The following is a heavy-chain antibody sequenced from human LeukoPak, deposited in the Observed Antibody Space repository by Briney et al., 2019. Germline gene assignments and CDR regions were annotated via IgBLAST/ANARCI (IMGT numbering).Heavy chain of an antibody. Sequence: PSETLSLTCTVSGGSISSYYSNWIRQPAGKGLEWIGHIYTSGSTNYNSSLKSRVTMSVDTSKNQFSVKLNSVIAADTAMYYCARGVYLGNGYYFDYWGQGTLVTVSS. V-gene: IGHV4-4*07. J-gene: IGHJ4*02. CDR1: GGSISSYY. CDR2: IYTSGST. D-gene: IGHD2-8*01. CDR3: ARGVYLGNGYYFDY.